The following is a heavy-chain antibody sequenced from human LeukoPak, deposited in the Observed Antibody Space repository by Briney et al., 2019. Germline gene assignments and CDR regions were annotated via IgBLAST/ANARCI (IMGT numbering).Heavy chain of an antibody. V-gene: IGHV1-69*13. CDR3: ASPQTRFLAYCGGDCYSGFDY. D-gene: IGHD2-21*02. Sequence: SVKVSCKASGGTFSSYAISWVRQAPGQGLEWMGGIIPIFGTANYAQKFQGRVTITADESMSTAYMELSSLRSEDTAVYYCASPQTRFLAYCGGDCYSGFDYWGQGTLVTVSS. CDR1: GGTFSSYA. CDR2: IIPIFGTA. J-gene: IGHJ4*02.